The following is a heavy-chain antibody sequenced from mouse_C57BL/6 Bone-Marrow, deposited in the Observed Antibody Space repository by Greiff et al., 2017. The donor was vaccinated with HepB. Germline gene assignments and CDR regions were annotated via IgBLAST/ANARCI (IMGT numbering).Heavy chain of an antibody. CDR2: ISSGSSTI. V-gene: IGHV5-17*01. CDR1: GFTFSDYG. CDR3: ARNSNYPYWYFDV. J-gene: IGHJ1*03. Sequence: EVKLVDSGGGLVKPGGSLKLSCAASGFTFSDYGMHWVRQAPEKGLEWVAYISSGSSTIYYADTVKGRFTISRDNAKNTLFLQMTSLRSEDTAMYCCARNSNYPYWYFDVWGTGTTVTVSS. D-gene: IGHD2-5*01.